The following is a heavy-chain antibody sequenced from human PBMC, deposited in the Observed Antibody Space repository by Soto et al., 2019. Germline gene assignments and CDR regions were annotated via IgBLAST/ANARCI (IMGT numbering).Heavy chain of an antibody. Sequence: QVQLLQSGAEVKKPGASVKVSCKASGYTFTSYEINWVRQATGQGLEYLGWMNPDSGKTAYVQKFQGRVTMTWDTSISTAYMELSSLRSEDMAVYFCARGIKYGAYSRWFDPWGQGTLVTVSS. J-gene: IGHJ5*02. D-gene: IGHD4-17*01. V-gene: IGHV1-8*01. CDR2: MNPDSGKT. CDR1: GYTFTSYE. CDR3: ARGIKYGAYSRWFDP.